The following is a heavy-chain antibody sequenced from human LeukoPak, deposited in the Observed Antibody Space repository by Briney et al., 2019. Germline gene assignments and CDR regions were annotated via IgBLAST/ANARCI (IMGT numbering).Heavy chain of an antibody. J-gene: IGHJ3*02. V-gene: IGHV1-69*06. D-gene: IGHD3-16*02. CDR3: ARAYYDYVWGSYLNDAFDI. CDR2: IIPIFGTA. CDR1: GGTFSSYA. Sequence: GASVKVSCKASGGTFSSYAISWVRQAPGQGLEWMGGIIPIFGTANYAQKFQGRVTITADKSTSTAYMELSSLRSEDTAVYYCARAYYDYVWGSYLNDAFDIWGQGTMVTVSS.